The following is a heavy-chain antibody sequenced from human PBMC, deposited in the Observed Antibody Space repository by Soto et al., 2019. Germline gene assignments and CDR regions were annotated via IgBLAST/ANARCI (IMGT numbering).Heavy chain of an antibody. V-gene: IGHV3-30*18. Sequence: QVQLVESGGGVVQPGRSLRLSCAASGFTFSSYGMHWVRQAPGKGLEWVAVISYDGSNKYYADSVKGRFTISRDNSKNTLYLQMNSLRAEDTAVYYCAKDAAPGYSSGWYPWFDPWGPGTLVTVSS. J-gene: IGHJ5*02. CDR1: GFTFSSYG. CDR2: ISYDGSNK. CDR3: AKDAAPGYSSGWYPWFDP. D-gene: IGHD6-19*01.